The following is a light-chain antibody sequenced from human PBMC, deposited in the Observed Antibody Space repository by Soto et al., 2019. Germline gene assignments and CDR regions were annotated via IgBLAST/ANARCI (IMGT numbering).Light chain of an antibody. Sequence: DIQMTQSPSSLSASVGDRVTITCQASQDISSYLNWYQQKPGKAPKLLIYDASNLETGFPSRFSGSGSGTDFTFTISSLQPEDIATYYCQQYDNLPFTFGGGTKVEIK. J-gene: IGKJ4*01. CDR3: QQYDNLPFT. V-gene: IGKV1-33*01. CDR2: DAS. CDR1: QDISSY.